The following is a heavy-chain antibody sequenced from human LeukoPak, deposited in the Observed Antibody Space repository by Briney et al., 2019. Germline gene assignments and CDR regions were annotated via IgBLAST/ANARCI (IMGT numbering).Heavy chain of an antibody. CDR3: ARARLASGGWYFAH. CDR2: IWADEKYK. V-gene: IGHV3-33*01. J-gene: IGHJ4*02. D-gene: IGHD1-26*01. CDR1: GFTFSTSA. Sequence: PGRSLRLSCVASGFTFSTSAMHWVRQTPGKGLEWVSVIWADEKYKDYVDSVKGRFTISRDNSGSTLYLQMSSLRAEDTAVYYCARARLASGGWYFAHWGQGTLVTVSS.